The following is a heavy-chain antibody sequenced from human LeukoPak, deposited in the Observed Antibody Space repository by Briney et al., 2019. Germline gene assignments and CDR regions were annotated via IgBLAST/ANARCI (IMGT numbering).Heavy chain of an antibody. CDR3: ARVLEHYFGMDV. CDR1: GGSISSYY. V-gene: IGHV4-59*01. D-gene: IGHD3-3*02. CDR2: IYYSGST. J-gene: IGHJ6*02. Sequence: SETLSLTCTVSGGSISSYYWSWIRQPPGKGLEWIGYIYYSGSTNYNPSLKSRVTISVDTSKNQFSLKLSSVTAADTAVYYCARVLEHYFGMDVWGHGTTVTVSS.